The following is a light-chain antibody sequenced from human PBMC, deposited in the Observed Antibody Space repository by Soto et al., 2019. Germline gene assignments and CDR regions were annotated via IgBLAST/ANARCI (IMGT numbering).Light chain of an antibody. CDR2: LAS. Sequence: IQLTQSPSSLSASVGDRVTITCRASQGIRNYLAWYQQKPGKAPNLLIYLASTLQGGVPSRFSGSGSGTDFSLTISSLQPEDFATYYCQQSYSTPWTFGQGTKVDIK. CDR1: QGIRNY. CDR3: QQSYSTPWT. V-gene: IGKV1-9*01. J-gene: IGKJ1*01.